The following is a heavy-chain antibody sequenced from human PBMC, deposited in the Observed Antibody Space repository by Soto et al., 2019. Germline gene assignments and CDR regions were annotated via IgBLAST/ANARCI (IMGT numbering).Heavy chain of an antibody. D-gene: IGHD1-1*01. J-gene: IGHJ6*02. CDR1: CGSFIGYY. CDR2: INHSGST. Sequence: SETLSLTCAFYCGSFIGYYWSWIRQPPGKGLEWIGEINHSGSTNYNPSLKSRVTISVDTSKNQFSLKLSSVTAADTAVYYCARGRNWNRYGMDVWGQGTTVTVSS. V-gene: IGHV4-34*01. CDR3: ARGRNWNRYGMDV.